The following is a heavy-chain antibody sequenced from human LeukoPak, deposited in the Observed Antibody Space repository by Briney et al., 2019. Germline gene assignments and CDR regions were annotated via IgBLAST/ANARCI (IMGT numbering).Heavy chain of an antibody. CDR1: GFTFSTYW. CDR2: IHSDGINT. Sequence: GRSLRLSCAASGFTFSTYWMHWVRQVPGKGLVWVSRIHSDGINTWYADSVKGRFIISRDDAKNTLYLQMNSLRAEDTAVYYCASIDYYDRSGPSWDWGQGTLVTVSS. CDR3: ASIDYYDRSGPSWD. V-gene: IGHV3-74*01. J-gene: IGHJ4*02. D-gene: IGHD3-22*01.